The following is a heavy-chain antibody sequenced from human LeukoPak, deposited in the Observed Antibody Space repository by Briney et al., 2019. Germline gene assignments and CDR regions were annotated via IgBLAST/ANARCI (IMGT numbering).Heavy chain of an antibody. J-gene: IGHJ4*02. Sequence: GGSLRLPCTASGLTFSSYAMSWVRQAPGKGLEWVADISDSGGSTYYADSVKGRFTISRDNSKNTLYLQMNSLRAEDTAVYYCARDEADFWSGHNYWGQGTLVTVSS. CDR3: ARDEADFWSGHNY. CDR1: GLTFSSYA. V-gene: IGHV3-23*01. D-gene: IGHD3-3*01. CDR2: ISDSGGST.